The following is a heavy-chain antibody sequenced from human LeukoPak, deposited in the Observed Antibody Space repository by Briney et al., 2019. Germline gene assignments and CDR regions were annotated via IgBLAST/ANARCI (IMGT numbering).Heavy chain of an antibody. CDR1: RFTFSSYG. J-gene: IGHJ4*02. Sequence: GGSLRLSCAASRFTFSSYGMHWVRQAPGKGLEWVAVIWYDGSNKYYADSVKGRFTISRDNSKNTLYLQMSSLRAEDTAVYYCARDRRAKLLDYWGQGTLVTVSS. CDR2: IWYDGSNK. CDR3: ARDRRAKLLDY. D-gene: IGHD2-15*01. V-gene: IGHV3-33*01.